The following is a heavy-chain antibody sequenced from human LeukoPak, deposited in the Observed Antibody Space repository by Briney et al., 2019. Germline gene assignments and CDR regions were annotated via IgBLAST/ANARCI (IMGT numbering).Heavy chain of an antibody. CDR2: ISDSGGST. CDR3: AKNRDSSAYYHDAFDI. CDR1: GFTFSSYA. Sequence: GGSLRLSCAASGFTFSSYAMSWVRQAPGKGLEWVSVISDSGGSTYYADSVKGRFTISRDSFKNTLYLQMNSLRAEDTAIYYCAKNRDSSAYYHDAFDIWGQGTMVTVSS. D-gene: IGHD3-22*01. V-gene: IGHV3-23*01. J-gene: IGHJ3*02.